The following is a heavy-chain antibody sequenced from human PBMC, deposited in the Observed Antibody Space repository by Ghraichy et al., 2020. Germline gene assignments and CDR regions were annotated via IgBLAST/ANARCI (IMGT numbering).Heavy chain of an antibody. D-gene: IGHD3-22*01. J-gene: IGHJ4*02. CDR2: IYYSGST. CDR3: ARAPLNYYDSSGYFDY. Sequence: SETLSLTCTVSGGSISSYYWSWIRQPPGKGLEWIGYIYYSGSTNYNPSLKSRVTISVDTSKNQFSLKLSSVTAADTAVYYCARAPLNYYDSSGYFDYWGQGTLVTVSS. V-gene: IGHV4-59*01. CDR1: GGSISSYY.